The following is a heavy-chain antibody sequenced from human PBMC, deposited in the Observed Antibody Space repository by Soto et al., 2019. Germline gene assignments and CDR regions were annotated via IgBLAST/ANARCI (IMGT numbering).Heavy chain of an antibody. CDR1: GFSFSDSV. J-gene: IGHJ3*02. CDR2: VTSTADPYAT. CDR3: TGSLSFAFDI. V-gene: IGHV3-73*01. Sequence: EVQLVESGGGLVQPGGSLKLSCAASGFSFSDSVMHLVRQVSGKVLEWVGRVTSTADPYATSYTASVKGRFTVSRDDSNNTAYLQMNSRKTEDTAVYYCTGSLSFAFDIWGQGTMVHVSS.